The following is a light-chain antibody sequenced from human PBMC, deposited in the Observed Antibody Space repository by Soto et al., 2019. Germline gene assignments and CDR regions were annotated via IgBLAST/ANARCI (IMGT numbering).Light chain of an antibody. CDR2: DNN. V-gene: IGLV1-51*01. Sequence: QSVLTQPPSVSAAPGQKVTISCSGSSSNIGNNYVSWYQQLPGTAPKVLIYDNNKRPSGIPDRFSGSKSGTSATLGITGRQTGDEADYYCGTWDSSLSAVVFGGGTKVTVL. CDR1: SSNIGNNY. J-gene: IGLJ2*01. CDR3: GTWDSSLSAVV.